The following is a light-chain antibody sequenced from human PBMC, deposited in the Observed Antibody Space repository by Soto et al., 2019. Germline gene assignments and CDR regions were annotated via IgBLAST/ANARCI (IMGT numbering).Light chain of an antibody. CDR1: QSISSW. Sequence: DIQMTQSPSTLSASGGDRVTITCRASQSISSWLAWYQQKPGKAPKLLIYDASSLESGVPSRFSGSRSGTEFTLTLSSLQPDDFAPYYCQQYNSYPYTFGQGTKLEIK. CDR3: QQYNSYPYT. J-gene: IGKJ2*01. CDR2: DAS. V-gene: IGKV1-5*01.